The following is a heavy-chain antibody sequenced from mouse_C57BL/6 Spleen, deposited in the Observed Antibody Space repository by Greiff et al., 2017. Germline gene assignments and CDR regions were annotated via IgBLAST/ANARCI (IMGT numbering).Heavy chain of an antibody. Sequence: VQLQQSGAELVRPGASVKLSCTASGFNIKDDYMHWVKQTPEQGLEWIGWIDPENGDTEYASKFQGKATITADTSSNTAYLQLSSLTSEDTAVYYCTTDYDYAYWGQGTLVTVSA. CDR3: TTDYDYAY. CDR1: GFNIKDDY. V-gene: IGHV14-4*01. D-gene: IGHD2-4*01. J-gene: IGHJ3*01. CDR2: IDPENGDT.